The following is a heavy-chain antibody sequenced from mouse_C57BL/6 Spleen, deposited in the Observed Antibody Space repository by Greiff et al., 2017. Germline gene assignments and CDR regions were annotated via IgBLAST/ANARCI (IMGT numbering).Heavy chain of an antibody. V-gene: IGHV1-55*01. CDR3: ARGIYYDYDGGWDFDV. CDR2: IYPGSGST. CDR1: GYTFTSYW. Sequence: VQLQQPGAELVKPGASVKMSCKASGYTFTSYWITWVKQRPGQGLEWIGDIYPGSGSTNYNEKFKSKATLTVDTSSSTAYMQLSSLTSEDSAVYYCARGIYYDYDGGWDFDVWGTGTTVTVSS. D-gene: IGHD2-4*01. J-gene: IGHJ1*03.